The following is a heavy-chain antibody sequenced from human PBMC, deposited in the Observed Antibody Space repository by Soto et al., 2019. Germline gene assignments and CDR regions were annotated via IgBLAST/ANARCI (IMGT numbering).Heavy chain of an antibody. J-gene: IGHJ4*02. V-gene: IGHV3-11*05. CDR2: ISSSGDRT. D-gene: IGHD2-2*01. CDR1: GFTFSGYY. CDR3: VRETSYHFDN. Sequence: QVQLVESGGGLVKPGGSLRLSCAASGFTFSGYYMSWIRQAPGKGLECISYISSSGDRTKYADSMKGRFTISRDNAKKSLYLQMNSLRAEDTAVYYCVRETSYHFDNWGQGTLVTVSS.